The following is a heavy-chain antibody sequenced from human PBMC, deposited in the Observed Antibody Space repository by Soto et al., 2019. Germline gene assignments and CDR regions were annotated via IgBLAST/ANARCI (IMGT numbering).Heavy chain of an antibody. J-gene: IGHJ6*02. CDR1: GFTFSSYS. CDR2: ISSSSSYI. CDR3: ARDIPTLLYYYYYYGMDV. D-gene: IGHD1-26*01. V-gene: IGHV3-21*01. Sequence: EVQLVESGGGLVKPGGSLRLSCAASGFTFSSYSMNWVRQAPGKGLEWVSSISSSSSYIYYADSVKGRFTISRDNAKNSLYLQMNSLRAEDTAVYYCARDIPTLLYYYYYYGMDVWGQGTTVTVSS.